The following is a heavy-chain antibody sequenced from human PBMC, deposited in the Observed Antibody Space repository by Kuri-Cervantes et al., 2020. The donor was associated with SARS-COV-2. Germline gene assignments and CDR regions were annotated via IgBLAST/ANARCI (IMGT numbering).Heavy chain of an antibody. Sequence: SGPTLVKPTQTLILTCTFSGFSLSTSGMCVSWIRQPPGKALEWLALIDWDDDKYYSTSLKTRLTISKDTSKNQVVLTMTNTDPVDTATYYCARVPYDSSGYNWFDPWGQGTLVTVSS. J-gene: IGHJ5*02. D-gene: IGHD3-22*01. CDR3: ARVPYDSSGYNWFDP. CDR1: GFSLSTSGMC. V-gene: IGHV2-70*01. CDR2: IDWDDDK.